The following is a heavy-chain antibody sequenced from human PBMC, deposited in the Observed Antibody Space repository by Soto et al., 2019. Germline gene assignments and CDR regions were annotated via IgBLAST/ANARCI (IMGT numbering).Heavy chain of an antibody. CDR3: ARDFLGFQYTDY. J-gene: IGHJ4*02. Sequence: ASVKVSCKASGYTFTSYGISWVRQAPVQGLEWMGWISAYNGNTNYAQKLQGRVTMTTDTSTSTAYMELRSLRSDDTAVYYCARDFLGFQYTDYWGQGTLVTVSS. CDR1: GYTFTSYG. D-gene: IGHD3-10*01. V-gene: IGHV1-18*01. CDR2: ISAYNGNT.